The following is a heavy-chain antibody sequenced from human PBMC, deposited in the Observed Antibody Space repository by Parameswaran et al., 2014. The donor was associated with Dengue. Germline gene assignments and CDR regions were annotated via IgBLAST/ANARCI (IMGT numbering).Heavy chain of an antibody. J-gene: IGHJ4*02. V-gene: IGHV4-34*01. CDR3: ARGGLYYDSSGQYDY. CDR2: INHSGST. D-gene: IGHD3-22*01. Sequence: PGKGLEWIGEINHSGSTNYNPSLKSRVTISVDTSKNQFSLKLSSVTAADTAVYYCARGGLYYDSSGQYDYWGQGTLVTVSS.